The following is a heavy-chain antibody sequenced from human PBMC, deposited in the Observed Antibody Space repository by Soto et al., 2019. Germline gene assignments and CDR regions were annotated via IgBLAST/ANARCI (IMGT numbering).Heavy chain of an antibody. D-gene: IGHD6-6*01. CDR2: IYHSGST. V-gene: IGHV4-30-4*01. Sequence: QVQLQESGPGLVKPSQTLSLTCTVSGGSISSGDYYWSWIRQPPGKGLEWIGYIYHSGSTYYNPSLKSRVTISVDTSKSQFSLKRSSVTAADTAVYYCARERPDGARLDPWGQGTLVTVSS. CDR1: GGSISSGDYY. J-gene: IGHJ5*02. CDR3: ARERPDGARLDP.